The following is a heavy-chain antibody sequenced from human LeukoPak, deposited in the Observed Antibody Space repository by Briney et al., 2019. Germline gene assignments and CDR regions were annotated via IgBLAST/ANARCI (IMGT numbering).Heavy chain of an antibody. CDR1: GFTFNNFA. D-gene: IGHD2-15*01. J-gene: IGHJ4*02. CDR2: ISESGTNT. CDR3: ANTPGYCSGGSCYFHHFDY. Sequence: GGSLRLSCAAAGFTFNNFATSWVRQAPGNGLEWVSFISESGTNTHYADSVKGRFTISSDNQKNTLILPMNSLRAEDTAVYFCANTPGYCSGGSCYFHHFDYWGQGTLVTVSS. V-gene: IGHV3-23*01.